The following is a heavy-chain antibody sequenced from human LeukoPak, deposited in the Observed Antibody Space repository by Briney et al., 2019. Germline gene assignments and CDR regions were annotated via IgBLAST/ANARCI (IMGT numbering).Heavy chain of an antibody. CDR3: ARESDHGYIYGFVLDS. CDR1: GGSMYTYY. Sequence: PSETLSLTCTVSGGSMYTYYWTWLRQPAGKGLEWLGRMYHSGTTNYNSPLYNPSLSSRVTMSVDGAKNQFSLRLKSVTTADTAIYFCARESDHGYIYGFVLDSWGQGSLVTVSS. V-gene: IGHV4-4*07. J-gene: IGHJ4*02. CDR2: MYHSGTT. D-gene: IGHD5-18*01.